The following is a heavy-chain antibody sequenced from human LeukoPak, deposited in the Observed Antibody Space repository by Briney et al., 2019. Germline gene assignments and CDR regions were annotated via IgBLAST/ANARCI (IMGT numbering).Heavy chain of an antibody. Sequence: SETLSLTCTVSGGSISSGGYYWSWIRQHPGKGLEWIGYIYYSGSTYYNPSLKSRVTISVDTSKNQFSLKLSSVTAADTAVYYCARDGGDYYDSSGYYTHWGQGTLVTVSS. J-gene: IGHJ4*02. CDR3: ARDGGDYYDSSGYYTH. V-gene: IGHV4-31*03. CDR2: IYYSGST. CDR1: GGSISSGGYY. D-gene: IGHD3-22*01.